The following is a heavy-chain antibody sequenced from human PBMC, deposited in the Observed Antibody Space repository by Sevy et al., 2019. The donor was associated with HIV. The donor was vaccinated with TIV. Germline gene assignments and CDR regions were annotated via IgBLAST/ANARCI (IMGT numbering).Heavy chain of an antibody. V-gene: IGHV1-8*01. CDR1: GYTFTSYD. D-gene: IGHD3-3*01. CDR2: MNPNSGNT. J-gene: IGHJ6*02. CDR3: ARELYYDFWCGYYTGGTFGMDV. Sequence: ASVKVSCKASGYTFTSYDINWVRQATGQGLEWMGWMNPNSGNTGYAQKFQGRVTMTRNTSISTAYMELSSLRSEDTAVYYCARELYYDFWCGYYTGGTFGMDVWGQGTTVTVSS.